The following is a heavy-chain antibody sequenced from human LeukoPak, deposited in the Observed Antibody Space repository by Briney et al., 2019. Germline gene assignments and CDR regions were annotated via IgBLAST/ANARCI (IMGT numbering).Heavy chain of an antibody. J-gene: IGHJ6*03. Sequence: PSETLSLTCAVYGGSFSGYYWSWIRQPPGKGLEWIGEINHSGSTNYNPSLKSRVTISVDTSKNQFSLKLSSVTAADTAVYYCARGYSGYDFWYYYYYMDVWGKGTTVTVSS. CDR2: INHSGST. CDR1: GGSFSGYY. CDR3: ARGYSGYDFWYYYYYMDV. V-gene: IGHV4-34*01. D-gene: IGHD5-12*01.